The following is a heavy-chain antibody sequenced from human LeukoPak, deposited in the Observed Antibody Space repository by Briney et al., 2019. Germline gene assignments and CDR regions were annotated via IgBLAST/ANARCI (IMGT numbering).Heavy chain of an antibody. V-gene: IGHV4-34*01. CDR1: GGSFSGYY. CDR2: INHSGST. D-gene: IGHD3-22*01. J-gene: IGHJ6*02. Sequence: SETLSLTCAVYGGSFSGYYWSWIRQPPGKGLEWIGEINHSGSTNYNPSLKGRVTISVDTSKNQFSLKLSSVTAADTAVYYCARGPYYYDSSGYYFFHYYYYGMDVWGQGTTVTVSS. CDR3: ARGPYYYDSSGYYFFHYYYYGMDV.